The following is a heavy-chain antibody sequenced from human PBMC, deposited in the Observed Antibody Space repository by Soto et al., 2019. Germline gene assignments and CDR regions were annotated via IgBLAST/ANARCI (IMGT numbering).Heavy chain of an antibody. V-gene: IGHV3-23*01. D-gene: IGHD5-12*01. CDR3: AKGVGIRGVVATIALGYFDL. Sequence: EVQLLESGGGLVQPGGSLRLSCAASGFTFSSYAMSWVRQAPGKGLEWVSAISGSGGSTYYADSVKGRFTISRDNSKNTLYLQMSRLRAEDTAVYYCAKGVGIRGVVATIALGYFDLWGRGTLVTVSS. J-gene: IGHJ2*01. CDR1: GFTFSSYA. CDR2: ISGSGGST.